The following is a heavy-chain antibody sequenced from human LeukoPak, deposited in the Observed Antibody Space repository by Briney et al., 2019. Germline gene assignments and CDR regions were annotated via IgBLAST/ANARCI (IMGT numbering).Heavy chain of an antibody. J-gene: IGHJ6*03. CDR1: GGSFSGYY. D-gene: IGHD4-11*01. V-gene: IGHV4-34*01. Sequence: SETLSLTCAVYGGSFSGYYWSWIRQPPGKGLEWIGEINHSGSTNYNPSLTSRVTISVDTSKNQFSLKLSSVTAADTAVYYCARGLHRYYMDVWGKGTTVTVSS. CDR2: INHSGST. CDR3: ARGLHRYYMDV.